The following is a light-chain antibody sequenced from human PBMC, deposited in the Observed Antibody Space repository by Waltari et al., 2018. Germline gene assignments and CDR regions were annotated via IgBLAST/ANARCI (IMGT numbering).Light chain of an antibody. CDR2: DAS. J-gene: IGKJ4*01. CDR1: QDISRW. V-gene: IGKV1D-16*01. CDR3: QQYDNLPLT. Sequence: DIQMTQSPSSVSASVGDRVTITCRASQDISRWLAWYQQKAGKAPKFLIYDASTLQSGVPSRFSGSGSGTDFTLTISSLQPDDFATYYCQQYDNLPLTFGGGTKVEIK.